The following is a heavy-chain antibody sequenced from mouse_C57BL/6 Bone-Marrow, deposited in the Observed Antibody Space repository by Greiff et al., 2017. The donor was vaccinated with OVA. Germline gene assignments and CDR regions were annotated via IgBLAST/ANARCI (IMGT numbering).Heavy chain of an antibody. Sequence: VQLQESGPGLVAPSQSLSITCTVSGFSLTRYGVDWVRQSPGTGLEWLGVIWGVGSTNYNSALKSRLSISKDNSKSQVFLKMNSLQTDDTAMYYCASGYYGSPFAYWGQGTLVTVSA. V-gene: IGHV2-6*01. CDR1: GFSLTRYG. CDR3: ASGYYGSPFAY. CDR2: IWGVGST. D-gene: IGHD1-1*01. J-gene: IGHJ3*01.